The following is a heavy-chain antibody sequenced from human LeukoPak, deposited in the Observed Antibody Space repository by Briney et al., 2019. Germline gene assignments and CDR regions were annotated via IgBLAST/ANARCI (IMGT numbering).Heavy chain of an antibody. CDR2: IYYIGSS. Sequence: SETLSLTCTVSGGSISNYYWSWIRQPPGKGLEWIGYIYYIGSSSNYNPSLKSRVTISVDTSKNQFSLKLSSVTAADTAVYYCARDYYDSSGYFDAFDIWGQGTMVTVSS. J-gene: IGHJ3*02. D-gene: IGHD3-22*01. V-gene: IGHV4-59*01. CDR1: GGSISNYY. CDR3: ARDYYDSSGYFDAFDI.